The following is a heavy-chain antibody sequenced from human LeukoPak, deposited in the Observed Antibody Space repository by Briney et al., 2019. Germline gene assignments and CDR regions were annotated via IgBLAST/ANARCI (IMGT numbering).Heavy chain of an antibody. CDR1: RFIFSEYA. Sequence: GGSLRLSCTAFRFIFSEYAMSWVHQAPGKGLEWVSVIGGNGHSPYYADSVKGRFTISRDDSKSTLYLQMDSLRAEDTAVYYCVKDSVARNGIYDAFDIWGQGTTVTVSS. D-gene: IGHD6-19*01. J-gene: IGHJ3*02. CDR2: IGGNGHSP. V-gene: IGHV3-23*01. CDR3: VKDSVARNGIYDAFDI.